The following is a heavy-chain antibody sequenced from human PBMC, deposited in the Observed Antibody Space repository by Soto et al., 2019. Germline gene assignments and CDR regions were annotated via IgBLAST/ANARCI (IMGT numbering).Heavy chain of an antibody. V-gene: IGHV1-18*01. CDR3: ARAGYSFGSAWHSGCIDY. CDR2: MSAYNDNT. Sequence: QVQLVQSGAEVKKPGASVKVSCKASGYTFTSYGISWVRQAPGQGLEWMGWMSAYNDNTNYAQKVQGRVTMTTDTSTSTAYMELRSLRSDDTAVYYCARAGYSFGSAWHSGCIDYWGQGTLVTVSS. J-gene: IGHJ4*02. D-gene: IGHD5-12*01. CDR1: GYTFTSYG.